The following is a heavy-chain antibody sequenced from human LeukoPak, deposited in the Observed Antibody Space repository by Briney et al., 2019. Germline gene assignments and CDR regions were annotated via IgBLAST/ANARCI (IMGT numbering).Heavy chain of an antibody. D-gene: IGHD5-12*01. J-gene: IGHJ3*02. V-gene: IGHV4-39*01. CDR2: IYYSGST. CDR3: ASVYPKWSTTITPDAFDI. Sequence: SEALSLTCTVSGGSISSSSYYWGWIRQPPGKGLEWIGSIYYSGSTYYNPSLKSRVTISVDTSKNQFSLKLSSVTAADTAVYYCASVYPKWSTTITPDAFDIWGQGTMVTVSS. CDR1: GGSISSSSYY.